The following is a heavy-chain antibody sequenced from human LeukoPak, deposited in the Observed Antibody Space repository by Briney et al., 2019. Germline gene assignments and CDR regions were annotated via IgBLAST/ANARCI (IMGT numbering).Heavy chain of an antibody. J-gene: IGHJ3*02. CDR3: ARSDGYGLVGI. D-gene: IGHD3-10*01. V-gene: IGHV4-39*07. CDR2: IYSSGST. Sequence: KSSETLSLTCTVSGDSISSSSSYWGWIRQPPGEGLEWIGSIYSSGSTYYNPSLKSRVIILFDTAKNHFSLNLSSVTAADTAVYYCARSDGYGLVGIWGQGTMVTVSS. CDR1: GDSISSSSSY.